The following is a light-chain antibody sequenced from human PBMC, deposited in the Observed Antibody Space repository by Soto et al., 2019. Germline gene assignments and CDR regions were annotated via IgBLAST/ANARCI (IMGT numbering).Light chain of an antibody. Sequence: EILLTQSPSTLSLAPGETATHSCRASQSVSSYLAWYQQKPGQAPRLLIYGASSRATGIPDRFSGSGSGTDFTLTISRLEPEDFAVYYCQQYGSSGTFGQGTKVDIK. CDR2: GAS. CDR3: QQYGSSGT. V-gene: IGKV3-20*01. CDR1: QSVSSY. J-gene: IGKJ1*01.